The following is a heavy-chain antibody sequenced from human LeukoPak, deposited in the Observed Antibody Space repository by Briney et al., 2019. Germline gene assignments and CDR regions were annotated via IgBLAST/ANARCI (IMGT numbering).Heavy chain of an antibody. CDR3: AKVRDTRDWYKDAFDV. CDR2: ITGTGGRT. D-gene: IGHD6-19*01. V-gene: IGHV3-23*01. J-gene: IGHJ3*01. Sequence: PGGSLRLSCAASGFTFSSYAMSWVRQAPGKGLEWVSAITGTGGRTYYVASVKGRFTVSRDNSRNTLYLQMSSLRAEDSAMYYCAKVRDTRDWYKDAFDVWGQGTRVTVSS. CDR1: GFTFSSYA.